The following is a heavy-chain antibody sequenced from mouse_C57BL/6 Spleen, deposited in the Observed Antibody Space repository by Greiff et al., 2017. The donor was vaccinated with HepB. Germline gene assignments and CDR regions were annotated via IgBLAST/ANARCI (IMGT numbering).Heavy chain of an antibody. CDR3: ARKDPGTMDY. CDR2: IYPGSGNT. Sequence: VKVVESGPELVKPGASVKISCKASGYSFTSYYIHWVKQRPGQGLEWIGWIYPGSGNTKYNEKFKGKATLTADTSSSTAYMQLSSLTSEDSAVYYCARKDPGTMDYWGQGTSVTVSS. V-gene: IGHV1-66*01. J-gene: IGHJ4*01. CDR1: GYSFTSYY.